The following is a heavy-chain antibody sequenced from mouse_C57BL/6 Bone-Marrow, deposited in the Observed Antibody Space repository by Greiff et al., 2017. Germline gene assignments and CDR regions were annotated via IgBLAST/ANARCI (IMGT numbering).Heavy chain of an antibody. J-gene: IGHJ4*01. CDR3: ARSGSSFSFYYAMDY. D-gene: IGHD1-3*01. CDR2: INPNYGTT. V-gene: IGHV1-39*01. CDR1: GYSFTDYN. Sequence: EVQLQQSGPELVKPGASVKISCKASGYSFTDYNMNWVKQSHGQSLEWIGVINPNYGTTSYNQKFKGKATLTVDQSSSTAYMQLNSLTSEDSAVYYCARSGSSFSFYYAMDYWGQGTSVTVSS.